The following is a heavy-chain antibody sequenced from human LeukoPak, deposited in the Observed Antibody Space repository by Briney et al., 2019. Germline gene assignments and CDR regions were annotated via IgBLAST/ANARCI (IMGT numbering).Heavy chain of an antibody. CDR2: INTHNGNT. Sequence: ASVKVSCKASGYNFDKFGIAWVRQAPGQGLEWMGWINTHNGNTKYAQQYQGRVTMTTDTSTSTVYMELRSLRSDDTAVYYCARDLTYSGSYGFDPWGQGTLVIVSS. J-gene: IGHJ5*02. CDR1: GYNFDKFG. D-gene: IGHD1-26*01. CDR3: ARDLTYSGSYGFDP. V-gene: IGHV1-18*01.